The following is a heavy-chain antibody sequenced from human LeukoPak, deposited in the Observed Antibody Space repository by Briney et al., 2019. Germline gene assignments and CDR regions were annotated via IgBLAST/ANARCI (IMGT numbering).Heavy chain of an antibody. CDR2: ISSSSSYI. CDR3: APPLVGATGS. Sequence: GRSLRLSCAASGFTFSSYSMNWVRQAPGKGLEWVSSISSSSSYIYYADSVKGRFTISRDNAKNSLYLQMNSLRAEDTAVYYCAPPLVGATGSWGQGTLVTVSS. V-gene: IGHV3-21*01. CDR1: GFTFSSYS. J-gene: IGHJ4*02. D-gene: IGHD1-26*01.